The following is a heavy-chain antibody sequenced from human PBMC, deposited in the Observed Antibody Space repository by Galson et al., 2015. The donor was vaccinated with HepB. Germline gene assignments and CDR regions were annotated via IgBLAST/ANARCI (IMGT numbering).Heavy chain of an antibody. CDR2: ISGSGGST. J-gene: IGHJ5*02. CDR1: GFTFSSYA. V-gene: IGHV3-23*01. Sequence: SLRLSCAASGFTFSSYAMSWVRQAPGKGLEWVSAISGSGGSTYYADSVKGRFTISRDNSKNTLYLQMNSLRAEDTAVYYCANGVRAEYYDFWSGYQLGGFDPWGQGTLVTVSS. D-gene: IGHD3-3*01. CDR3: ANGVRAEYYDFWSGYQLGGFDP.